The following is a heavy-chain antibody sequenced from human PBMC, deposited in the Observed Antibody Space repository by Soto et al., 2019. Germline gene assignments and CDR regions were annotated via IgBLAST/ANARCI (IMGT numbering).Heavy chain of an antibody. Sequence: GGSLSLSCAASGFTFTNYWMSWVRQAPGKGLEWVANIKPDGSEKWYVDSVKGRFTISRDNAKKSLYLQLNSLRAEDTAVYYCARGDYYDVSGPFSDAFDIWGQGTMVTVSS. J-gene: IGHJ3*02. CDR2: IKPDGSEK. CDR3: ARGDYYDVSGPFSDAFDI. V-gene: IGHV3-7*04. CDR1: GFTFTNYW. D-gene: IGHD3-22*01.